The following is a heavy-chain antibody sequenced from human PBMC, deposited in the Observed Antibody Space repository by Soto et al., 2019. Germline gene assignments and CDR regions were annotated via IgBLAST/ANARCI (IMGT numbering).Heavy chain of an antibody. V-gene: IGHV1-18*01. Sequence: QVQLVQSGAEVKKPGASVKVSCKASGYTFTSYGISWVRQAPGQGLEWMGWISAYNGNTNYAQKLQGRVTMTTDTXXSIAKMELRSLSTDNRPGYYCAKDVEVGARSARHSRGQGTQVTDSS. CDR3: AKDVEVGARSARHS. J-gene: IGHJ5*01. D-gene: IGHD1-26*01. CDR2: ISAYNGNT. CDR1: GYTFTSYG.